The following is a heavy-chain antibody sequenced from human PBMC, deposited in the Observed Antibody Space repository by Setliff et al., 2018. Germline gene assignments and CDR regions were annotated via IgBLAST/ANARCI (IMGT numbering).Heavy chain of an antibody. CDR1: GYTFTSYA. Sequence: ASVKVSCKASGYTFTSYAMHWVRQAPGQRLEWMGWINAGNGNTKYSQKFQGRVTITRDTSASTAYMELSSLRSEDTAVYYCARDKLWLMGYYYYYYMDVWGKGTTVTV. CDR2: INAGNGNT. CDR3: ARDKLWLMGYYYYYYMDV. J-gene: IGHJ6*03. V-gene: IGHV1-3*01. D-gene: IGHD5-18*01.